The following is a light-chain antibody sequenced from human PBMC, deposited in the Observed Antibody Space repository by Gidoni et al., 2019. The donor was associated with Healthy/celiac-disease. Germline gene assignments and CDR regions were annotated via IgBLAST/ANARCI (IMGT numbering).Light chain of an antibody. V-gene: IGKV3-11*01. CDR3: QQRSNWPRT. CDR2: DAS. Sequence: DIVLTQSPATLSWSTGESATLPCRASQSVSSYLAWYQQKPGQAPRLLIYDASNRATGIPARFSGSGSGTDFTLTISSLEPEDFAVYYCQQRSNWPRTFGQXTKLEIK. CDR1: QSVSSY. J-gene: IGKJ2*02.